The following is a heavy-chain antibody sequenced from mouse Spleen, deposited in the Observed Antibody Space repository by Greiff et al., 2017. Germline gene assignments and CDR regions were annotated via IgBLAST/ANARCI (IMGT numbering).Heavy chain of an antibody. J-gene: IGHJ2*01. CDR2: ISSGGGNT. V-gene: IGHV5-9*04. CDR3: ASSYYYDGSYLYYFDY. Sequence: EVQVVESGGGLVKPGGSLKLSCAASGFTFSSYTMSWVRQTPAKRLEWVATISSGGGNTYYPDSVKGRFTISRDNARNTLYLQMSSLRSEDTAMYYCASSYYYDGSYLYYFDYWGQGTTLTVSS. D-gene: IGHD1-1*01. CDR1: GFTFSSYT.